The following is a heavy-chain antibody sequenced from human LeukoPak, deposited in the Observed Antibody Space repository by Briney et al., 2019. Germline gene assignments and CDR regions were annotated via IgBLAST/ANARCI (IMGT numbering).Heavy chain of an antibody. Sequence: PGGSLRLSCAASGFTFSSYGMHWVRQAPGKGLEWVAVISYDGSNKYYADSVKGRFTISRDNAKNSLYLQMNSLRAEDTAVYYCARAERWLQWSAFDIWGQGTMVTVSS. CDR2: ISYDGSNK. J-gene: IGHJ3*02. V-gene: IGHV3-30*03. D-gene: IGHD5-24*01. CDR3: ARAERWLQWSAFDI. CDR1: GFTFSSYG.